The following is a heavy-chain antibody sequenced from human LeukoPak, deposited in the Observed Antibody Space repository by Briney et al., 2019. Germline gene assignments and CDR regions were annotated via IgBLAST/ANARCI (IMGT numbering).Heavy chain of an antibody. J-gene: IGHJ4*02. CDR2: ISSSSSYI. V-gene: IGHV3-21*01. D-gene: IGHD3-22*01. CDR3: ARDQDSSGYYHDY. Sequence: GGSLRLSCAASGFTFSSYSMNWVRQAPGKGLEWVSSISSSSSYIYYADSVKGRFTISRDNAKNSLYLQMNSLRAEDTAVYYCARDQDSSGYYHDYWGQGTLVTVSS. CDR1: GFTFSSYS.